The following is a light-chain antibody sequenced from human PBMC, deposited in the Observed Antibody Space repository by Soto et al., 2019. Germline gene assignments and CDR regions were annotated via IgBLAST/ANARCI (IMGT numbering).Light chain of an antibody. CDR2: GTS. Sequence: EIVLTQSPGTLSLSPGERVTLSCRASQSVSSNYLAWYQQKPGQAPRLLIHGTSSRATGIPDRFSGSGSGTDFTLTISSLEPEDFAVYYCQQYGNSPRYSFGQGTKLEIK. CDR3: QQYGNSPRYS. CDR1: QSVSSNY. V-gene: IGKV3-20*01. J-gene: IGKJ2*03.